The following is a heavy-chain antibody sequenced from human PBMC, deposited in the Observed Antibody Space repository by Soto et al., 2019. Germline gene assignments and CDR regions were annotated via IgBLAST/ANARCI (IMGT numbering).Heavy chain of an antibody. CDR1: GDSISSGGYS. D-gene: IGHD3-10*02. V-gene: IGHV4-30-2*01. CDR2: IYHSRST. J-gene: IGHJ5*02. CDR3: AREGFTMLGWFDP. Sequence: SETLSLTCAVSGDSISSGGYSWSWIRQPPGKGLEWIGYIYHSRSTYYNPSLKSRVTISVDRSKNQFSLKLSSVTAADTAVYYCAREGFTMLGWFDPWGQGTLVTVSS.